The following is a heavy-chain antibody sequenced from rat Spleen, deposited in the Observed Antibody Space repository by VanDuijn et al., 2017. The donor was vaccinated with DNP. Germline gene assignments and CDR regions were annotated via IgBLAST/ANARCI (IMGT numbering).Heavy chain of an antibody. V-gene: IGHV5-22*01. CDR1: GFTFSDYH. D-gene: IGHD1-4*01. J-gene: IGHJ2*01. CDR3: ARHVLPLRVWDY. CDR2: ISYDGGST. Sequence: EVQLVESGGGLVQPGRSLQLSCTASGFTFSDYHMAWVRQAPTKGLEWVAYISYDGGSTYYGDSVKGRFTISRDNAKSTLYLQMNSLRSEDMATYYCARHVLPLRVWDYWGQGVMVTVSS.